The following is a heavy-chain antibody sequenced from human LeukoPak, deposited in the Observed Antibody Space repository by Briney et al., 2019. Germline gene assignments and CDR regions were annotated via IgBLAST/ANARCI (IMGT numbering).Heavy chain of an antibody. CDR1: GFTFSSYA. Sequence: GGSLRLSCAASGFTFSSYAMHWVRQAPGKGLEWVAVISYDGSNKYYADSVKGRFTISRDNSKNTLYLQMNSLRAEDTAVYYCAKDRNDLDYYYMDVWGKGTTVTVSS. J-gene: IGHJ6*03. CDR2: ISYDGSNK. V-gene: IGHV3-30*04. D-gene: IGHD2-21*02. CDR3: AKDRNDLDYYYMDV.